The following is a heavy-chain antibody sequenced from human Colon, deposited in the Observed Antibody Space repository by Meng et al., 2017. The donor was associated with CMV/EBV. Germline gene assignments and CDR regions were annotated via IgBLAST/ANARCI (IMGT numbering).Heavy chain of an antibody. Sequence: PLVASGARGKEPGSPVRDSCTASGCTFTGHYMHWVRQAPGQGLEWMGWIDANSGGTNYAQKFQGRLTMTRDTSISTVYMELNRLRSDDTAVYFCARDGIRGVFFFDYWGQGTLVTVSS. J-gene: IGHJ4*02. CDR3: ARDGIRGVFFFDY. CDR1: GCTFTGHY. V-gene: IGHV1-2*02. D-gene: IGHD1-14*01. CDR2: IDANSGGT.